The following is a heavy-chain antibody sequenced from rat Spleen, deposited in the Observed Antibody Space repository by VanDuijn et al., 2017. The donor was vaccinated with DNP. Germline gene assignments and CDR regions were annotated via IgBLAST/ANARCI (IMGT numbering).Heavy chain of an antibody. D-gene: IGHD1-12*02. V-gene: IGHV5-17*01. CDR3: ARHGNGTYYYDY. J-gene: IGHJ2*01. CDR1: GFTFSDYV. Sequence: EVQLVESGGGLVRPGRSLKLSCAASGFTFSDYVMAWVRQAPKKGLEWVATISYDGSRIYYRDSVKGRFTISRDNAKSTIYLQMDSLRSEDTATYYCARHGNGTYYYDYWGQGVMVTVSS. CDR2: ISYDGSRI.